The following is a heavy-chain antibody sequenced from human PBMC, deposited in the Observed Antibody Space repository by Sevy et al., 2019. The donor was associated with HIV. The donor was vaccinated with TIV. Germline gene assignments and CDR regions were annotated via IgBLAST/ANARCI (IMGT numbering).Heavy chain of an antibody. J-gene: IGHJ4*02. CDR3: ARGNVGGYCC. CDR1: GGSISSYY. CDR2: IYYSGST. D-gene: IGHD2-21*01. Sequence: SETLSLTCTVSGGSISSYYWSWIRQPPGKGLEWIGYIYYSGSTNYNPSLKSRVTISVDTSKNQFYLKLSYVTAADTAVYYCARGNVGGYCCWGQGTLVTVSS. V-gene: IGHV4-59*01.